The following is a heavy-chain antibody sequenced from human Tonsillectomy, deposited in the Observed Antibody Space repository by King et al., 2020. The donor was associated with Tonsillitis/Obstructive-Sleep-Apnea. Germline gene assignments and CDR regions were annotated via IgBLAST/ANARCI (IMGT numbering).Heavy chain of an antibody. CDR2: IYPGDSDT. Sequence: VQLVQSGAEVIKPGESLRISCKGSGYSFTSYWIGWVRQMPGKGLEWMGIIYPGDSDTTYSPSFQGQVAISADKSINTAYLQWSSLKASDTAMYYCARVGGYCSRTSCHYFDYWGQGTLVTVSS. CDR1: GYSFTSYW. D-gene: IGHD2-2*01. CDR3: ARVGGYCSRTSCHYFDY. J-gene: IGHJ4*02. V-gene: IGHV5-51*01.